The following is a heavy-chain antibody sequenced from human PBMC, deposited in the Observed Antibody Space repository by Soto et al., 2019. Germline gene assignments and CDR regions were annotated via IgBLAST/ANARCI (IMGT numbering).Heavy chain of an antibody. CDR3: AIVSNSENDGDY. D-gene: IGHD1-26*01. Sequence: EVQLLESGGDLVQPGGSLRLSCAASGFTFSTYAMTWVRQVPGMGLDWVSSISSSGAHTYYADSVKGRFTISRDNSKNTLYLQMNSLRAEDTAIYYCAIVSNSENDGDYWGRGTLVTVSS. CDR1: GFTFSTYA. V-gene: IGHV3-23*01. CDR2: ISSSGAHT. J-gene: IGHJ4*02.